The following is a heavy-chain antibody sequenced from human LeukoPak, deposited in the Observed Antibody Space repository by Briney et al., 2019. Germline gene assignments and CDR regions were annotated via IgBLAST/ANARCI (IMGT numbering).Heavy chain of an antibody. D-gene: IGHD2-8*01. CDR2: IKQDGSEK. V-gene: IGHV3-7*01. CDR1: GFTFSSYW. CDR3: ARGAGYCTNGVCQNYFDY. Sequence: GGSLRLSCAASGFTFSSYWMSWVRRAPGKGLEWEANIKQDGSEKYYVDSVKGRFTISRDNAKNSLYLQMNSLRAEDTAVYYCARGAGYCTNGVCQNYFDYWGQGTLVTVSS. J-gene: IGHJ4*02.